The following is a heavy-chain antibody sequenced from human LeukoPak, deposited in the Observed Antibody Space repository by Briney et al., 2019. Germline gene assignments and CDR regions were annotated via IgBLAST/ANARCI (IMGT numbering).Heavy chain of an antibody. CDR3: ARGLRYFDWLSPLVAFDI. Sequence: SETLSLTCTVSGYSISSGYYCGWIRQPPGKGLEWIGSIYHSGSTYYNPSLKSRVTISVDTSKNQFSLKLSSVTAADTAVYYCARGLRYFDWLSPLVAFDIWGQGTMVTVSS. CDR2: IYHSGST. J-gene: IGHJ3*02. D-gene: IGHD3-9*01. CDR1: GYSISSGYY. V-gene: IGHV4-38-2*02.